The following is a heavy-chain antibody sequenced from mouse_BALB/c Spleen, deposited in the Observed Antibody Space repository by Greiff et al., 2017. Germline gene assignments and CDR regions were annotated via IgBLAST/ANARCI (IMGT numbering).Heavy chain of an antibody. V-gene: IGHV5-9-3*01. CDR1: GFTFSSYA. J-gene: IGHJ3*01. Sequence: EVHLVESGGGLVKPGGSLKLSCAASGFTFSSYAMSWVRQTPEKRLEWVATISSGGSYTYYPDSVKGRFTISRDNAKNTLYLQMSSLRSEDTAMYYCASVYYYGSSPAWFAYWGQGTLVTVSA. CDR3: ASVYYYGSSPAWFAY. D-gene: IGHD1-1*01. CDR2: ISSGGSYT.